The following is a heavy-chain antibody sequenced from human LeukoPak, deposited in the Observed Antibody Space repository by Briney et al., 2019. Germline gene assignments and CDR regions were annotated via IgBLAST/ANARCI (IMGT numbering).Heavy chain of an antibody. CDR1: GFTFSSYS. J-gene: IGHJ4*02. CDR2: ISSSSSYI. Sequence: GGSLRLSCAASGFTFSSYSMNWVRQAPGKGLEWVSSISSSSSYIYYADSVKGRFTISRDNAKNSLYPQMNSLRAEDTAVYYCASGMGDYEFSFDYWGQGTLVTVSS. V-gene: IGHV3-21*01. D-gene: IGHD4-17*01. CDR3: ASGMGDYEFSFDY.